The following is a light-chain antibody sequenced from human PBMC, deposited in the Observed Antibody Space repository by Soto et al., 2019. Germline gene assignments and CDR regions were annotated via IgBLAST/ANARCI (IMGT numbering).Light chain of an antibody. Sequence: QSALTQPASVSGSPGQSITISYTGTSSDVGGYNYVSWYQQHPGKAPKLMIYDVSNRPSGVSNRFSGSKSGNTASLTISGLQAEDEADYYCSSYTSSSTLYVVFGGGTKPTVL. V-gene: IGLV2-14*01. CDR3: SSYTSSSTLYVV. CDR1: SSDVGGYNY. J-gene: IGLJ2*01. CDR2: DVS.